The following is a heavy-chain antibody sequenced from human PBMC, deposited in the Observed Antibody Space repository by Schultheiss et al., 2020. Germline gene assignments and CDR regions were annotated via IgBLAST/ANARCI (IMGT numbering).Heavy chain of an antibody. D-gene: IGHD4-17*01. Sequence: GGSLRLSCAASGFTFSSYGMHWVRQAPGKGLEWVAYISSSSDTIYYADSVKGRFTISRDNAKNTLYLQMNSLRAEDTAVYYCAKDLNYGDFRNYYMDVWGKGTTVTVSS. CDR2: ISSSSDTI. CDR1: GFTFSSYG. J-gene: IGHJ6*03. CDR3: AKDLNYGDFRNYYMDV. V-gene: IGHV3-48*04.